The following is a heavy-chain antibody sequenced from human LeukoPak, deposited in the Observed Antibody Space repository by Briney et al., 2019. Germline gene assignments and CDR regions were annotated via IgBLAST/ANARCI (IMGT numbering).Heavy chain of an antibody. J-gene: IGHJ4*02. D-gene: IGHD6-13*01. V-gene: IGHV3-11*06. Sequence: GGSLRLSCAASGFTFSDYYMSWIRQSPGKGLEWISYISTTSGFTKYADSVKGRVTISRDNAKNSLYLQMNSLRAEDTAVYYCARTQAAAGHFDYWGQGTPVTVSS. CDR1: GFTFSDYY. CDR2: ISTTSGFT. CDR3: ARTQAAAGHFDY.